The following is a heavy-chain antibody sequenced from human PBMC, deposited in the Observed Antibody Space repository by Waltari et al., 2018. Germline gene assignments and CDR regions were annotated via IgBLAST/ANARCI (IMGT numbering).Heavy chain of an antibody. CDR1: GGSINSAEFY. J-gene: IGHJ4*02. CDR3: ARDRAGDCSTVSCSDYYDY. V-gene: IGHV4-30-4*08. D-gene: IGHD2-21*01. Sequence: QVQLQESGPGLVKPSQTLSLTCTVSGGSINSAEFYWSWIRQPPGKGLEWIGYIYYSGTTYYNPSLKSPITISLDTSKNQFSLNLTSVTAADTAVYYCARDRAGDCSTVSCSDYYDYWGQGTLVTVSS. CDR2: IYYSGTT.